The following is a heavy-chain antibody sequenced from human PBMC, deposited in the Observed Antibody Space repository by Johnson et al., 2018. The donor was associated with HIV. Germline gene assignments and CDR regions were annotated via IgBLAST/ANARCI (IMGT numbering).Heavy chain of an antibody. V-gene: IGHV3-74*02. CDR1: AFTFSSYW. Sequence: VQLVESGGGLVQPGGSLRLSCAASAFTFSSYWMHWVRQAPGKGLVWVSGITWNRGAIDYADSVEGRFTISRDNTKNSLYLQMNSLRAEDTALYYCARGVRDSSGYPFAFDIWGQGTMVSVSS. CDR3: ARGVRDSSGYPFAFDI. CDR2: ITWNRGAI. J-gene: IGHJ3*02. D-gene: IGHD3-22*01.